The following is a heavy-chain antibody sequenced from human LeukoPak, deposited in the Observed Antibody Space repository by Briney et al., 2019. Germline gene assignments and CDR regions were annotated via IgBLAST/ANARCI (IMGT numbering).Heavy chain of an antibody. CDR1: GYTITGYY. J-gene: IGHJ4*02. CDR2: INPNSGGT. CDR3: ARDHYPASKGNRPSAMVALGGDY. D-gene: IGHD5-18*01. Sequence: ASVKVSCKASGYTITGYYMHWVRQAPGQGLEWMGWINPNSGGTNYAQKFQGRVTMTRDTSISTAYMELSRLRSDDTAVYYCARDHYPASKGNRPSAMVALGGDYWGQGTLVTVPS. V-gene: IGHV1-2*02.